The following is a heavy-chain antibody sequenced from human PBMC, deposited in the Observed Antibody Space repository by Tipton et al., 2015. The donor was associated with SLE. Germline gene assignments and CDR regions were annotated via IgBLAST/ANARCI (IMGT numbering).Heavy chain of an antibody. J-gene: IGHJ2*01. CDR1: GFSLSSGYY. V-gene: IGHV4-38-2*01. CDR2: TLHRGTT. CDR3: ARSQSTTYWYFDL. Sequence: TLSLTCAVSGFSLSSGYYWGWIRQPPGKGLEWGGSTLHRGTTYYNPSLQSRLSISIDTSKNQFSLTLSSVTAADTAVYYCARSQSTTYWYFDLWSRGTLVTVSS. D-gene: IGHD2/OR15-2a*01.